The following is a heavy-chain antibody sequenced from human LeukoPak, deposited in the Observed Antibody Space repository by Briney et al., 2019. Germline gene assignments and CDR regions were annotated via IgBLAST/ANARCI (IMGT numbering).Heavy chain of an antibody. CDR1: GYTFTSYD. V-gene: IGHV1-8*01. CDR2: MNPNSGNT. J-gene: IGHJ4*02. CDR3: ARDYDSSGYYYGY. D-gene: IGHD3-22*01. Sequence: GASVKVSCKASGYTFTSYDINWVRQATGQGLEWMGWMNPNSGNTGYAQKCQGRVTMTRNTSISTAYMELSSLRSEDTAVYYCARDYDSSGYYYGYWGQGTLVTVSS.